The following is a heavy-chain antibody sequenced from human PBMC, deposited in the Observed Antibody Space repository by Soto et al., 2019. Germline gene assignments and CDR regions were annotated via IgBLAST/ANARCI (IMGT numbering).Heavy chain of an antibody. J-gene: IGHJ4*02. Sequence: GGSLRLSCAASGFTFSSYAMIWVRQAPGKGLEWVSAISGSGGSTYYADSVKGRFTISRDNSKNTLYLQMNSQKAEDTAVYYCAKDRLYYDILTGLVDYWGQGTLVTVSS. CDR1: GFTFSSYA. D-gene: IGHD3-9*01. CDR2: ISGSGGST. CDR3: AKDRLYYDILTGLVDY. V-gene: IGHV3-23*01.